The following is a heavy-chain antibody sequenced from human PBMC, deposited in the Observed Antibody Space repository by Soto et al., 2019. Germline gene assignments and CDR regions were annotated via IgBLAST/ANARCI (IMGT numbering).Heavy chain of an antibody. CDR2: INHSGST. Sequence: SETLSLTCAVYGGSLSGYYWSWIRQPPGKGLEWIGEINHSGSTNYNPSLKSRVTISVDTSKNQFSLKLSSVTAADTAVYYCARGHHDNLDYWGQGTLVTVSS. J-gene: IGHJ4*02. CDR1: GGSLSGYY. CDR3: ARGHHDNLDY. V-gene: IGHV4-34*01. D-gene: IGHD3-22*01.